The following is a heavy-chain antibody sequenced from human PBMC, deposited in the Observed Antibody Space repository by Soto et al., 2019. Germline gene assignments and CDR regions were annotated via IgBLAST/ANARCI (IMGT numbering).Heavy chain of an antibody. CDR2: ISAYNGNT. Sequence: CKAAWCTFSGYGTSWVRKATGQGLEWMGWISAYNGNTNYAQKLQGRVTMTTDTSTSTAYMELRSLRSDDTAVYYFARYCSGRSCYGLGAFDISGQGTIGTVSS. J-gene: IGHJ3*02. CDR3: ARYCSGRSCYGLGAFDI. CDR1: WCTFSGYG. V-gene: IGHV1-18*04. D-gene: IGHD2-15*01.